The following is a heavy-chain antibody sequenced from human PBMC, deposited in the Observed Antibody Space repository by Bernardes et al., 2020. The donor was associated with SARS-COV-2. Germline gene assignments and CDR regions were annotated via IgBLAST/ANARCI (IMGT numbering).Heavy chain of an antibody. D-gene: IGHD2-21*01. CDR1: GYTLTELS. V-gene: IGHV1-24*01. CDR3: ATGFAVEVPPRVPTYY. J-gene: IGHJ6*02. CDR2: FDPEDGET. Sequence: ASVKVSCKVSGYTLTELSMHWVRQAPGKGLEWMGGFDPEDGETIYAQKFQGRVTMTEDTSTDTAYMELSSLRSEDTAVYYCATGFAVEVPPRVPTYYWGQGTTVTVSS.